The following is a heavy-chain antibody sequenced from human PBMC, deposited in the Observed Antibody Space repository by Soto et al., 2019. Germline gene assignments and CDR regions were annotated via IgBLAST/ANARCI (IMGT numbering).Heavy chain of an antibody. D-gene: IGHD6-13*01. J-gene: IGHJ4*02. CDR1: GGTFSTYA. Sequence: QAQLVQSGAEVKKPGSSVKVSCKAFGGTFSTYAVSWVRQAPGQGLEWVGGIIPSTGSTNHAQKFQGRVTITADESTRTVYMELTSLRSDDTAAYYCARGGSSSDYWGQGTLVTVSS. V-gene: IGHV1-69*12. CDR3: ARGGSSSDY. CDR2: IIPSTGST.